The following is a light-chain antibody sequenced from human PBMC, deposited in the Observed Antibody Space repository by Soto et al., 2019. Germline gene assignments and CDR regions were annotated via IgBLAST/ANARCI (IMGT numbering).Light chain of an antibody. J-gene: IGKJ4*01. CDR1: QDIAIY. CDR2: AAS. Sequence: IQLTQYPSSLSASVGDRVTITCRASQDIAIYLAWYQQKPGEAPKLLIYAASTLYGGVPSRFSGSGSGTDFALTITSLQAEDFATYYCQQLRMYPSTFSGGTKVDI. V-gene: IGKV1-9*01. CDR3: QQLRMYPST.